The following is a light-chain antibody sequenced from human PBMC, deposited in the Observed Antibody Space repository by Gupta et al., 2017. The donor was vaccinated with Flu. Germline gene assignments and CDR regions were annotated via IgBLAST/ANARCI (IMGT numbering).Light chain of an antibody. CDR3: QEADSSSGWV. J-gene: IGLJ3*02. V-gene: IGLV3-21*02. CDR1: NIGGKS. Sequence: SSVLTQPPSVSVAPGQTARITGGGNNIGGKSVHWYLQKAGQAPVLVVHDDDDRPAGIPDRVSASKSGNTDTLTLRRVEAGDDADDYCQEADSSSGWVFGGGTKLTVL. CDR2: DDD.